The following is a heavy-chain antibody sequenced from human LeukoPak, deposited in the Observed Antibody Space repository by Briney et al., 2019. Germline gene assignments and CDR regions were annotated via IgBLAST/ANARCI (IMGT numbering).Heavy chain of an antibody. D-gene: IGHD3-16*01. J-gene: IGHJ6*02. V-gene: IGHV3-7*01. Sequence: GGSLRLSCAASGFTFSKSGTSWVRQAPGKALEWVANMNEDGSERDYVDSVKGRFTISRDNARKSLYLQMSRLRAEDTAVYYCATYTHWVAGDVWGQGTTVTVSS. CDR3: ATYTHWVAGDV. CDR1: GFTFSKSG. CDR2: MNEDGSER.